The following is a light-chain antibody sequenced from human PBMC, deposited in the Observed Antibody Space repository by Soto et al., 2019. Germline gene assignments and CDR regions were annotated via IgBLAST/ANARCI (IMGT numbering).Light chain of an antibody. CDR1: SNDIGAFNY. V-gene: IGLV2-14*01. CDR2: EVR. Sequence: QSALTQPASVSGSPGQSITISCSGTSNDIGAFNYVSWYQQHPGKAPKVMIYEVRNRPSGVSNRFSGSKSGNTASLTISGLQAEDAADYYCSSYTTNNTYVFASVTKLTVL. CDR3: SSYTTNNTYV. J-gene: IGLJ1*01.